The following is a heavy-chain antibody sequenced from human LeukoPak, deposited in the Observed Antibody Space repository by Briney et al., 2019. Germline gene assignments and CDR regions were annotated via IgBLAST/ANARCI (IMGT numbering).Heavy chain of an antibody. Sequence: PGGSLRLSCAASGFTFSRYWMTWVRQAPGKGLEWVANIKEDGSKKNYVDSVKGRFTISRDNAKNSLYLQMNSLRAEDTAVYYCATDYYDSSGYYTGSYWGQGTLVTVSS. D-gene: IGHD3-22*01. J-gene: IGHJ4*02. CDR1: GFTFSRYW. CDR3: ATDYYDSSGYYTGSY. CDR2: IKEDGSKK. V-gene: IGHV3-7*01.